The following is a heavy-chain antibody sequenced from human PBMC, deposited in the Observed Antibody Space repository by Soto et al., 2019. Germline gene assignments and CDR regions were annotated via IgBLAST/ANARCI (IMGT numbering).Heavy chain of an antibody. CDR3: ARDGDGYNY. Sequence: SETLSLTCTVSGGSISSYYWSWIRQPPGKGLEWIGSIYYSGSTYYNPSLKSRVTISVDTSKNQFSLKLSSVTAADTAVYYCARDGDGYNYWGQGTLVTVSS. J-gene: IGHJ4*02. CDR1: GGSISSYY. D-gene: IGHD5-12*01. CDR2: IYYSGST. V-gene: IGHV4-59*01.